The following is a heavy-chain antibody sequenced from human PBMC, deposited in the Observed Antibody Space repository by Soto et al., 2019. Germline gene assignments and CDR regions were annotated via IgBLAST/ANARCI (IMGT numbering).Heavy chain of an antibody. D-gene: IGHD6-6*01. CDR2: MNPNSGNT. Sequence: ASVKVSCKASGYTFTSYDINWVRQATGQGLEWMGWMNPNSGNTGYAQKFQGRVTMTRNTSISTAYMELSSLRSEDTAAYYCARAYQYSSSSYYYGMDVWGQGTTVTVSS. CDR1: GYTFTSYD. J-gene: IGHJ6*02. V-gene: IGHV1-8*01. CDR3: ARAYQYSSSSYYYGMDV.